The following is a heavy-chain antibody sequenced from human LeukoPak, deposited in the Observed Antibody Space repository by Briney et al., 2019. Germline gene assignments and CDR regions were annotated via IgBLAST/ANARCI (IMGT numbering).Heavy chain of an antibody. D-gene: IGHD3-3*01. CDR1: GFTFGKYW. V-gene: IGHV3-7*03. Sequence: GGSLRLSCVASGFTFGKYWMSWVRQAPGKGLEWVANVKLDGSEKNYVDSVKGRFTISRDNTKNSLYLQMDSLRVEDTAVFYCARDQYDTWSRRGNFDSWGQGTLVSVSS. CDR2: VKLDGSEK. J-gene: IGHJ4*02. CDR3: ARDQYDTWSRRGNFDS.